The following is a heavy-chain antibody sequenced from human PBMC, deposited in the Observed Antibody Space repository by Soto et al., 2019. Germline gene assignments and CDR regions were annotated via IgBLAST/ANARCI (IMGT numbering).Heavy chain of an antibody. Sequence: PSETLSLTCTVSGGSISSYYWSWIRQPPGKGLEWIWYIYYSGSTNYNPSLKSRVTISVDTSKNQFSLKLSSVTAADTAVYYCDRDRVAAAGPPLDYWGKGTLVNGSS. CDR2: IYYSGST. V-gene: IGHV4-59*01. CDR3: DRDRVAAAGPPLDY. J-gene: IGHJ4*02. CDR1: GGSISSYY. D-gene: IGHD6-13*01.